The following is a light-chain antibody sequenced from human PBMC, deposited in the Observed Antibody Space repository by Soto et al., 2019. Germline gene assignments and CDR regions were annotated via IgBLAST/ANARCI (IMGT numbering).Light chain of an antibody. CDR1: NSNLGAGYD. Sequence: QSVLTQPPSVSGAPGQRVTISCTGNNSNLGAGYDVHWYQQLPGAAPKLVIYYDDLLPSGVSDRFSGSKSGTSASLAISGLQSEDEADYYCAAWDDSLNGVVFGGGTKLTVL. CDR2: YDD. CDR3: AAWDDSLNGVV. J-gene: IGLJ2*01. V-gene: IGLV1-36*01.